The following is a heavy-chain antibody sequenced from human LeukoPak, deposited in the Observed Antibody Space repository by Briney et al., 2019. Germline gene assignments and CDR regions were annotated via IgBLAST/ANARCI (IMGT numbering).Heavy chain of an antibody. D-gene: IGHD3-22*01. Sequence: PGGSLRLSCAASGFNFENYGMHWVRQAPGKGLEWVAVIWYDGTKKNYGDSVKGRFTISRDNSKNMVSLQMNSLRAEDTAVYYCAREDSSGYYHDALDLGGQGTMVTVSS. CDR3: AREDSSGYYHDALDL. CDR2: IWYDGTKK. CDR1: GFNFENYG. V-gene: IGHV3-33*01. J-gene: IGHJ3*01.